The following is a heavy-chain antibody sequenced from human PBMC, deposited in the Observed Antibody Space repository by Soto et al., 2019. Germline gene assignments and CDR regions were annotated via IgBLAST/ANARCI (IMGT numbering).Heavy chain of an antibody. CDR3: AKAGLGFGGVQWFFSGGRCYNSSYGMDV. D-gene: IGHD2-15*01. CDR2: INTDGRST. CDR1: GFTFRRCC. J-gene: IGHJ6*02. Sequence: GGALRLSCVASGFTFRRCCMHLFRQIPGKGLVWVSRINTDGRSTTYADSVKGRFTISRDNSKNTLYLQMNSLRAEDTAVYYCAKAGLGFGGVQWFFSGGRCYNSSYGMDVRGQGTTVTLFS. V-gene: IGHV3-74*01.